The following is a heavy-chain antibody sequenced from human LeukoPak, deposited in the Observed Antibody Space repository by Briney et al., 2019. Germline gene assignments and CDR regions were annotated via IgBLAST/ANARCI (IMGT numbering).Heavy chain of an antibody. CDR2: IYYSGST. J-gene: IGHJ4*02. V-gene: IGHV4-59*08. CDR3: ARQSPVEMRIDY. Sequence: SETLSLTCTVSGGSISSYYWSWIRQPPGKGLEWIGYIYYSGSTNYNPSLKSRVTISVDTSKNQFSLKLSSVTAADTAVYYCARQSPVEMRIDYWGQGTLVTVSS. CDR1: GGSISSYY. D-gene: IGHD5-24*01.